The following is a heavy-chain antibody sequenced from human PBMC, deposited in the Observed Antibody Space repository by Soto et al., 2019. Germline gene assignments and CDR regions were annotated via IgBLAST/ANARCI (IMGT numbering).Heavy chain of an antibody. V-gene: IGHV1-69*06. CDR3: ARSSPAIAAAGSYSCGKDV. Sequence: QVQLVQAGAAVKKPGSSVTVSCTASGGTFSSYDISWVRQAPGQGVGWLGGIIHILGTANSAQKVQGRVTIIADKSTSTADMELSSLRSEDKAVDYCARSSPAIAAAGSYSCGKDVWGQGTPVTVAS. CDR2: IIHILGTA. CDR1: GGTFSSYD. D-gene: IGHD6-13*01. J-gene: IGHJ6*02.